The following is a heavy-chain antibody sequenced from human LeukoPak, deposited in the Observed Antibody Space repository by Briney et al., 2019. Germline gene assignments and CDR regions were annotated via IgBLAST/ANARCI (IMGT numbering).Heavy chain of an antibody. J-gene: IGHJ4*02. Sequence: SETLSLTCDVYDGSLINYYCHWIRQAPGKGLEWIGEISHGGITKHNPSLKSRVTMSQDTSKRQFSLKMNSMTAADTGVYYCGIFMDVVPGSMSWGLGTLVTVSS. CDR3: GIFMDVVPGSMS. D-gene: IGHD2-2*01. CDR2: ISHGGIT. V-gene: IGHV4-34*01. CDR1: DGSLINYY.